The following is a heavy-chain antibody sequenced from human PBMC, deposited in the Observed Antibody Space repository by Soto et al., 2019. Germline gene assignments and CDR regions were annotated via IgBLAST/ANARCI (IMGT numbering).Heavy chain of an antibody. Sequence: GGSLRLSCAASGFTFSSYEMNWVRQAPGKGLEWVSYISSSGSTIYYADSVKGRFTISRDNAKNPLYLQMNSLRAEDTAVYYCARFRYPDTAMGYYYYYGMDVWGQGTTVTVSS. V-gene: IGHV3-48*03. CDR1: GFTFSSYE. D-gene: IGHD5-18*01. J-gene: IGHJ6*02. CDR3: ARFRYPDTAMGYYYYYGMDV. CDR2: ISSSGSTI.